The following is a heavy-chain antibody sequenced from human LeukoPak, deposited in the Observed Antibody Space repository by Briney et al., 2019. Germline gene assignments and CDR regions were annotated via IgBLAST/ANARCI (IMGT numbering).Heavy chain of an antibody. Sequence: GGSLRLSCAASGFTVNNYMSWVRQAPGKGLEWVSSIFPSGGEIHYADSVRGRFTISRDNSKSTLSLQMNSLRAEDTAIYYCATYRQVLLPFESWGQGTLVTVSS. CDR3: ATYRQVLLPFES. CDR1: GFTVNNY. CDR2: IFPSGGEI. D-gene: IGHD2-8*02. V-gene: IGHV3-23*01. J-gene: IGHJ4*02.